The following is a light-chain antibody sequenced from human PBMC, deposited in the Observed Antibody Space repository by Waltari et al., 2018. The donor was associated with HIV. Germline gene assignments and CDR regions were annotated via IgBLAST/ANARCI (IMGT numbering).Light chain of an antibody. V-gene: IGLV3-21*04. J-gene: IGLJ2*01. CDR1: NIGSQS. CDR2: YDS. Sequence: SYVLTQPPSVSVAPGKTARITCGGNNIGSQSVHWYQQKPGQAPVLVIYYDSDRPSGIPERFSGSNSGNTATLTISRVEAGDEADYYCQVWDSRTDHVVFGGGTKLTVL. CDR3: QVWDSRTDHVV.